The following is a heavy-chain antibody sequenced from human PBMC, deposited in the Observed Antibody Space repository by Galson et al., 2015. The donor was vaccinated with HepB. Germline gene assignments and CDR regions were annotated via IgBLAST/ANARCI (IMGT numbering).Heavy chain of an antibody. V-gene: IGHV3-30-3*01. CDR1: GFTFSSYA. CDR2: ISYDGSNK. Sequence: SLRLSCAASGFTFSSYAMHWVRQAPGKGLEWVAVISYDGSNKYYADSVKGRFTISRDNSKNTLYLQMNSLRAEDTAVYYCARGSPSLVYYAGSGSIWGQGTTVTVSS. CDR3: ARGSPSLVYYAGSGSI. D-gene: IGHD3-10*01. J-gene: IGHJ6*02.